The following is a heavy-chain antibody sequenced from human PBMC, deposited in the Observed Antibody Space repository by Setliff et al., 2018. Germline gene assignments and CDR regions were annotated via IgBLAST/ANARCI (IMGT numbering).Heavy chain of an antibody. CDR2: IYIGGRA. Sequence: PSETLSLTCTVSGGSISSYYWSWLRQPAGKGLEWIGHIYIGGRANYNPSLTSRVTMSIDTTKNQFSLKLNSVTAAAMAVYYCAREQWLDPPGYYYMDVWAKGTTVTVSS. CDR1: GGSISSYY. D-gene: IGHD6-19*01. J-gene: IGHJ6*03. V-gene: IGHV4-4*07. CDR3: AREQWLDPPGYYYMDV.